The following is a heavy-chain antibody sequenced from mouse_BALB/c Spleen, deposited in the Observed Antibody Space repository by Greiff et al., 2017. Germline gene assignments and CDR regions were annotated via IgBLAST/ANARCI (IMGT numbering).Heavy chain of an antibody. CDR3: ARGYYASEAWCAY. V-gene: IGHV5-6-5*01. CDR2: ISSGGST. Sequence: EVELVESGGGLVKPGGSLKLSCAASGFTFSSYAMSWVRQTPEKRLEWVVSISSGGSTYYPDSVKGRFTISRDNARNILYLQMSSLRSEDTAMYYCARGYYASEAWCAYWGQGTLVTGSA. D-gene: IGHD1-1*01. CDR1: GFTFSSYA. J-gene: IGHJ3*01.